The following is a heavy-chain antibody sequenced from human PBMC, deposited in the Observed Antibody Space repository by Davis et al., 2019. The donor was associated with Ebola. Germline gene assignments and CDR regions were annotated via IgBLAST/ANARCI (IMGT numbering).Heavy chain of an antibody. D-gene: IGHD3-3*01. J-gene: IGHJ6*04. Sequence: GESLKISCAASGFTFSDYYMSWICQAPGKGLEWVSYISSSGSTIYYADSVKGRFTISRDNAKNSLYLQMNSLRAEDTAVYYCARAPEQYYDFWSGFYYGMDVWGKGTTVTVSS. CDR3: ARAPEQYYDFWSGFYYGMDV. V-gene: IGHV3-11*01. CDR1: GFTFSDYY. CDR2: ISSSGSTI.